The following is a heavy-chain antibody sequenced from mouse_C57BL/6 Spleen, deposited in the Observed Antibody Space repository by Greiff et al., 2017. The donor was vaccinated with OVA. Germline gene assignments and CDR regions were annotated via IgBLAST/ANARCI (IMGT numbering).Heavy chain of an antibody. CDR3: ARIDSSGYAMDY. CDR2: ISSGSSTI. D-gene: IGHD3-2*02. CDR1: GFTFSDYG. J-gene: IGHJ4*01. Sequence: EVHLVESGGGLVKPGGSLKLSCAASGFTFSDYGMHWVRQAPEKGLEWVVYISSGSSTIYYADTVKGRFTISRDNAKNTLFLQMTSLRSEDTAMYYCARIDSSGYAMDYWGQGTSVTVSS. V-gene: IGHV5-17*01.